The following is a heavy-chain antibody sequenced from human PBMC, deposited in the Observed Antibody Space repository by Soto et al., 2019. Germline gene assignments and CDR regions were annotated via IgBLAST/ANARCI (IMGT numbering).Heavy chain of an antibody. D-gene: IGHD3-10*01. CDR1: GFSCISHS. CDR3: ATDMVRGATWFDP. V-gene: IGHV3-48*02. J-gene: IGHJ5*02. CDR2: ISTSGSTT. Sequence: EVKLVESGGDLVQPGGSLRLSCEASGFSCISHSMNWVRQAPGKGLELVSFISTSGSTTYYADSVKGRFTISRDNAKNSLYLHMISLRDDDTDVYYCATDMVRGATWFDPWGQGTLVTVSS.